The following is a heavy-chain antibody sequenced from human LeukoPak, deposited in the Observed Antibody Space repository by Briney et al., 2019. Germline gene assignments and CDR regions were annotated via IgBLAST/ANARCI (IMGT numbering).Heavy chain of an antibody. CDR2: ISGSGGST. V-gene: IGHV3-23*01. CDR1: GFTFSDQY. D-gene: IGHD3-16*01. Sequence: GGSLRLSCAASGFTFSDQYIDWVRQAPGKGLEWVSAISGSGGSTYYADSVKGRFTISRDNSKNTLYLQMNSLRAEDTAVYYCAKDKVGGYWGQGTLVTVSS. CDR3: AKDKVGGY. J-gene: IGHJ4*02.